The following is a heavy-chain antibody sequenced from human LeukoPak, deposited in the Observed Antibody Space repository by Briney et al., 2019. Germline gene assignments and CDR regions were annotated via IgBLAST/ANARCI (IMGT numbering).Heavy chain of an antibody. J-gene: IGHJ4*02. CDR2: IQYDGSNK. D-gene: IGHD5-12*01. V-gene: IGHV3-30*02. Sequence: GGSLRLSCAASGLTFSSYGMHWVRQAPGKGLEWVAFIQYDGSNKYYADSVKGRFTISRDNSKNTLYLQMNSLRAEDTAVYYCAKKGRVVPVPSNSGYDSANFDYWGQGTLVTVSS. CDR3: AKKGRVVPVPSNSGYDSANFDY. CDR1: GLTFSSYG.